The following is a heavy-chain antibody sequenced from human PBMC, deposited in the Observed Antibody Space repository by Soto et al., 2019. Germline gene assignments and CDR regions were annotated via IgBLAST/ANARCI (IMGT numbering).Heavy chain of an antibody. CDR3: ARDGPYDILTGYYTN. Sequence: ASVKVSCKASGGTFSSYTISGVRQAPGQGLEWMGRIIPILGIANYAQKFQGRVTLTADKSTSTAYMELSSMRSEDTAVYYCARDGPYDILTGYYTNWGQGTLVTVSS. V-gene: IGHV1-69*04. CDR2: IIPILGIA. J-gene: IGHJ4*02. CDR1: GGTFSSYT. D-gene: IGHD3-9*01.